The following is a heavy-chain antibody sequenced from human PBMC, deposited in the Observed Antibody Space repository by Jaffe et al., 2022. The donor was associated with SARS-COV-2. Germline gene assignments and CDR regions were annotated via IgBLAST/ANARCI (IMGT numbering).Heavy chain of an antibody. CDR1: GFTFSSYA. CDR3: ARDCRPSPPQSIAPHTYLYYYYYGMDV. CDR2: ISYDGSNK. J-gene: IGHJ6*02. V-gene: IGHV3-30-3*01. D-gene: IGHD2-2*02. Sequence: QVQLVESGGGVVQPGRSLRLSCAASGFTFSSYAMHWVRQAPGKGLEWVAVISYDGSNKYYADSVKGRFTISRDNSKNTLYLQMNSLRAEDTAVYYCARDCRPSPPQSIAPHTYLYYYYYGMDVWGQGTTVTVSS.